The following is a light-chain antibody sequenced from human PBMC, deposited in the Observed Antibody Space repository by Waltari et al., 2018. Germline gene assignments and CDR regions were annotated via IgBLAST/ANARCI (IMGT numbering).Light chain of an antibody. J-gene: IGLJ1*01. Sequence: YVLTQPPSVSVAPGNTATITCGGDDVGSYSVHWYQKQPGQAPVLVIFYDNDRPSGIPERFSGSNAGNTATLTISRVEAGDEADYYCQVWETTRGHQGVFGPGTKVTVL. V-gene: IGLV3-21*01. CDR3: QVWETTRGHQGV. CDR2: YDN. CDR1: DVGSYS.